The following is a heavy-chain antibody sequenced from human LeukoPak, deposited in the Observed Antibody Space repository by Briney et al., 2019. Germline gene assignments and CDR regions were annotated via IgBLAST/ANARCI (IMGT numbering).Heavy chain of an antibody. D-gene: IGHD3-10*01. CDR2: IYYSGST. CDR1: GGSISSYY. Sequence: SETLSLTCTVSGGSISSYYWSWIWQPPGKGLEWIGYIYYSGSTNYNPSLKSRVTISVDTSKNQFSLKLSSVTAADTAVYYCARAVWFGELLEDNWFDPWGQGTLVTVSS. CDR3: ARAVWFGELLEDNWFDP. V-gene: IGHV4-59*01. J-gene: IGHJ5*02.